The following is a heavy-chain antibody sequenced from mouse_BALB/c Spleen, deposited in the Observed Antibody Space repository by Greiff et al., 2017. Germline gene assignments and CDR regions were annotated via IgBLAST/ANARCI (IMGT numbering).Heavy chain of an antibody. CDR2: INPSTGYT. CDR3: ASHGYDPWFAY. Sequence: QVQLKESGAELAKPGASVKMSCKASGYTFTSYWMHWVKQRPGQGLEWIGYINPSTGYTEYNQKFKDKATLTADKSSSTAYMQLSSLTSEDSAVYYCASHGYDPWFAYWGQGTLVTVSA. V-gene: IGHV1-7*01. CDR1: GYTFTSYW. D-gene: IGHD2-2*01. J-gene: IGHJ3*01.